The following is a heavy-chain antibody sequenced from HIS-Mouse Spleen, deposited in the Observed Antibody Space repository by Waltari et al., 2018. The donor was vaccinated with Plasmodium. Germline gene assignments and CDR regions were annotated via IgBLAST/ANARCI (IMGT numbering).Heavy chain of an antibody. CDR3: ARGGYSSSSYYFDY. V-gene: IGHV4-59*01. D-gene: IGHD6-6*01. J-gene: IGHJ4*02. CDR2: ISYSGST. Sequence: QVQLQESGPGLVKPSETLSLTCTVSGGSISSYYWSWIRQPPGKGLEWIAYISYSGSTNYNPALKSRVTISVDTSKNQFSLKLSSVTAADSAVFYCARGGYSSSSYYFDYWGQGTLVTVSS. CDR1: GGSISSYY.